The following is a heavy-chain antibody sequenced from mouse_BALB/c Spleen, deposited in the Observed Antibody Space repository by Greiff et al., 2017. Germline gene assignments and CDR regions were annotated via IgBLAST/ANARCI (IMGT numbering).Heavy chain of an antibody. Sequence: EVHLVESGGGLVQPGGSLKLSCAASGFTFSSYGMSWVRQTPDKRLELVATINSNGGSTYYPDSVKGRFTISRDNAKNTLYLQMSSLKSEDTAMYYCARDYGNYHFDYWGQGTTLTVSS. CDR2: INSNGGST. J-gene: IGHJ2*01. D-gene: IGHD2-1*01. CDR1: GFTFSSYG. CDR3: ARDYGNYHFDY. V-gene: IGHV5-6-3*01.